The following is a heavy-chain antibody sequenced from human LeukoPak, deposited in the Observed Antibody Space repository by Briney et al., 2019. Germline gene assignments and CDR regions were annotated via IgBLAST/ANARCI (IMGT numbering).Heavy chain of an antibody. V-gene: IGHV1-46*01. CDR2: INPSGGST. J-gene: IGHJ6*02. Sequence: ASVKVSCKASGYTFTSYYMHWVRQAPGQGLEWMGIINPSGGSTSYAQKFQGRVTMTRDTSTSTVYMELSSLRSEDTAVYYCAGDVSPTHYYYYGMDVWGQGTTVTVSS. CDR1: GYTFTSYY. CDR3: AGDVSPTHYYYYGMDV.